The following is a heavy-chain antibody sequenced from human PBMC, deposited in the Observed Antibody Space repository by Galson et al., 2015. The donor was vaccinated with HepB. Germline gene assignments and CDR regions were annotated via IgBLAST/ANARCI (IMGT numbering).Heavy chain of an antibody. CDR1: GFSISSYG. V-gene: IGHV3-30*02. CDR2: IRYDGSNK. Sequence: SLRLSCTASGFSISSYGMHWVRQAPGKGLEWVAFIRYDGSNKYYADSAKGRFTISRDNSKNTLYLQMNSLRAEDTAVYYCAKGAGGSGSWLDYWGQGTLVTVSS. J-gene: IGHJ4*02. D-gene: IGHD3-10*01. CDR3: AKGAGGSGSWLDY.